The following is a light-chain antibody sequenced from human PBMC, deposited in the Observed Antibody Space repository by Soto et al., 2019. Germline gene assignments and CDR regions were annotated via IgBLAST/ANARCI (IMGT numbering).Light chain of an antibody. V-gene: IGLV2-8*01. J-gene: IGLJ1*01. Sequence: QSALTQPPSASGSPGQSVTISCTGTSSDVGGYNFVSWYQHHPGKAPKLLISEVVKRPSGVPDRFSGSKSGNTASLTVSGLQAEDEADYYCSSYVGSSHFYVFGTGTKVTVL. CDR3: SSYVGSSHFYV. CDR1: SSDVGGYNF. CDR2: EVV.